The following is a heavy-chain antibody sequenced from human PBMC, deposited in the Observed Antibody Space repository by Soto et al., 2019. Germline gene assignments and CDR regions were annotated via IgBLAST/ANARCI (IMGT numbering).Heavy chain of an antibody. CDR3: ATQRGNYDFWSGTWFDP. Sequence: QVQLQESGPGLVKPSQTLSLTCTVSGGSISSGGYYWSWIRQHPGKGLEWIGHIYYSGSTYYNPSLKSRVTISVDTSKNQFSLKLSSVTAADTAVYYCATQRGNYDFWSGTWFDPWGQGTLVTVSS. CDR1: GGSISSGGYY. CDR2: IYYSGST. D-gene: IGHD3-3*01. J-gene: IGHJ5*02. V-gene: IGHV4-31*03.